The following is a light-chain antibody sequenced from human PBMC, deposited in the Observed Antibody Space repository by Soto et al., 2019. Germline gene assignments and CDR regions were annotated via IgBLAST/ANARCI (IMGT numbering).Light chain of an antibody. CDR3: QQYGTPRSVT. J-gene: IGKJ5*01. V-gene: IGKV3-20*01. CDR1: QSVSSSD. CDR2: GAS. Sequence: EVVLTQSPGTLSLSPGERATLSCRARQSVSSSDLAWYQQKPGQAPRLLISGASRRATGIPDRFSASGSGTDFTLTISKVEPEDFAVYYCQQYGTPRSVTFGQGTRLEI.